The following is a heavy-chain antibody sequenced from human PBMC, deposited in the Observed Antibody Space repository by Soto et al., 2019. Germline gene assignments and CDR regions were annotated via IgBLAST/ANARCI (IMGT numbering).Heavy chain of an antibody. CDR2: ISGSGGST. CDR1: GLTFSSYG. CDR3: ATTRPPYYSYGMDV. D-gene: IGHD1-1*01. Sequence: GGSLRLSCAASGLTFSSYGMSWVRQAPGKGLEWVSAISGSGGSTFYADSVKGRFTISRDNSKNTLYLQMNSLRVEDTAVYYCATTRPPYYSYGMDVWGQGTTVTVSS. V-gene: IGHV3-23*01. J-gene: IGHJ6*02.